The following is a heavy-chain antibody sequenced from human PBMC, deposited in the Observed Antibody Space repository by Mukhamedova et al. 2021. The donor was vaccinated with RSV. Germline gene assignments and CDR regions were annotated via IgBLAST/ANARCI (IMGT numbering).Heavy chain of an antibody. CDR2: ISGRGTNS. Sequence: PGKGLEWVSDISGRGTNSYYAGSVKGRFTICRDNSKNTLCLRMSSLRAEDTAVYYCARRTPDMNDAFDIWGQGTTVTVSS. D-gene: IGHD1-14*01. CDR3: ARRTPDMNDAFDI. V-gene: IGHV3-23*01. J-gene: IGHJ3*02.